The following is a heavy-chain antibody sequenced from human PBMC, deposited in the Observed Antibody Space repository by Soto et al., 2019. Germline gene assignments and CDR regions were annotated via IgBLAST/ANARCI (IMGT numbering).Heavy chain of an antibody. V-gene: IGHV4-31*03. CDR1: GGSISSGGYY. D-gene: IGHD3-10*01. Sequence: SETLSLTCTVSGGSISSGGYYWSWIRQHPGKGQEWIGYIYYSGSTYYNPSLKSRVTISVDTSKNQFSLKLSSVTAADTAVYYCASSMVRGVIKKMPVDYWGQGTLVTVSS. J-gene: IGHJ4*02. CDR2: IYYSGST. CDR3: ASSMVRGVIKKMPVDY.